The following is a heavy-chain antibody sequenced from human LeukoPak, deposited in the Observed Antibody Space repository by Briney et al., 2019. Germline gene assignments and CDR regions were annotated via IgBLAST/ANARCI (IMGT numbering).Heavy chain of an antibody. D-gene: IGHD2-21*02. Sequence: GGSLRLSCAASRFTFSSYGMHWVRQAPDKGLEWVTFIRYDGSNKYYADFVKGRFTISRDNSKNSLYLQMNSLRAEDTAVYYCAREIVVVTAEGYFDYWGQGTLVTVSS. CDR3: AREIVVVTAEGYFDY. V-gene: IGHV3-30*02. CDR1: RFTFSSYG. CDR2: IRYDGSNK. J-gene: IGHJ4*02.